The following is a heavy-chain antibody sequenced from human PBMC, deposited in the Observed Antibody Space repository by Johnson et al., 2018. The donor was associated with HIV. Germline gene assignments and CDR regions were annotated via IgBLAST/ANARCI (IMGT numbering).Heavy chain of an antibody. D-gene: IGHD3-10*01. CDR1: GFTFSNSA. CDR3: ARDRSLWFRELWPRDAFDM. V-gene: IGHV3-30-3*01. CDR2: ISYDGDNI. Sequence: VPLVESGGGVVQPGRALRLSCAASGFTFSNSAMHWVRQAPGKGLEWVAVISYDGDNIYYADSLKGRFTISRDNSKNTLYLQMHSLRVADTTVYYCARDRSLWFRELWPRDAFDMWGQGTMVTVSS. J-gene: IGHJ3*02.